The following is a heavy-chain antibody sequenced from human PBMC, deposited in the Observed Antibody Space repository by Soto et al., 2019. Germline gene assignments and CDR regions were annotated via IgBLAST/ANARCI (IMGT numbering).Heavy chain of an antibody. D-gene: IGHD2-21*02. CDR3: ARHPSDFWFDP. CDR1: GGSISSGGYS. CDR2: IYHSGNI. V-gene: IGHV4-30-2*05. Sequence: SETLSLTCAVSGGSISSGGYSWSWIRQPPGKGLEWIGYIYHSGNIYYNPSLKSRVTISVDTSKNQFSLKLSSVTAADTAVYYCARHPSDFWFDPWGQGTLVTVSS. J-gene: IGHJ5*02.